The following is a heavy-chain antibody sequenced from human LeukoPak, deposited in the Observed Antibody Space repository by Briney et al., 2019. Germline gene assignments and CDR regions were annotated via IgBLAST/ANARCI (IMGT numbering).Heavy chain of an antibody. CDR1: GGTFSSYA. CDR3: ARALRYITMIVVLGY. Sequence: GASVKVSCKASGGTFSSYAISWVRQAPGQGLEWMGRIIPILGIANYAQKFQGRVTITADKSTSTAYMELSSLRSEDTAVYYCARALRYITMIVVLGYWGQGTLVTVSS. J-gene: IGHJ4*02. CDR2: IIPILGIA. V-gene: IGHV1-69*04. D-gene: IGHD3-22*01.